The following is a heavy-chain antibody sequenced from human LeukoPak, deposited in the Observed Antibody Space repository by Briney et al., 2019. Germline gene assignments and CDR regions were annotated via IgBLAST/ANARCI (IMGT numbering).Heavy chain of an antibody. V-gene: IGHV3-15*01. CDR3: TTDGIRWYKY. Sequence: GGSLRLSCAASGFAFSDAWMSWVRQAPGKGLEWVGRIKTKTDGGTTDYAAPVKGRFTISRDDSKNTLYLQMNSLKTEDTAVYFCTTDGIRWYKYWGQGTLVTVSS. J-gene: IGHJ4*02. CDR1: GFAFSDAW. CDR2: IKTKTDGGTT. D-gene: IGHD4-23*01.